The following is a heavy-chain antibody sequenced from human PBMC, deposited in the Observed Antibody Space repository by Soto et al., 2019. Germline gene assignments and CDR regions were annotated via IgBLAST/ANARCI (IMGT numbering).Heavy chain of an antibody. Sequence: QVQLQQWGAGLLKPSETLSLTCAVYGGSVSSGSYYWSWIRQPPGKGLEWIGEMSHSGGSHFNPYRKSRVTISVDTSKNQFSRKMSSVTAADTALYYCARVERGTATTVVDAFDIWGPGTMVTVSS. CDR1: GGSVSSGSYY. D-gene: IGHD1-1*01. CDR2: MSHSGGS. J-gene: IGHJ3*02. CDR3: ARVERGTATTVVDAFDI. V-gene: IGHV4-34*01.